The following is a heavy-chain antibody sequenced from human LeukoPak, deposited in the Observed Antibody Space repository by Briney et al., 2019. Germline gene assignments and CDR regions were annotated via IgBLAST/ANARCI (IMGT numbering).Heavy chain of an antibody. CDR2: IYYSGST. Sequence: SETLSLTCTVSGGSISSYYWSWIRHPPGKGLEWIGYIYYSGSTNYNPSLKSRVTISVDTSKNQFSLKLSSVTAADTAVYYCARAGGYYYYGMDVWGKGTTVTVSS. V-gene: IGHV4-59*01. D-gene: IGHD3-16*01. CDR3: ARAGGYYYYGMDV. J-gene: IGHJ6*04. CDR1: GGSISSYY.